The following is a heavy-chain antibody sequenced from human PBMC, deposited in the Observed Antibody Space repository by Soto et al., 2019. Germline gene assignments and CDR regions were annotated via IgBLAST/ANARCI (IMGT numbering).Heavy chain of an antibody. J-gene: IGHJ4*02. D-gene: IGHD3-10*01. Sequence: GGSLRLSCAASGLTFSSSAMSWVRQAPGKGLEWVSVVSGSGGSTYYADSVKGRFTISRDNSKNTLNLQMNSLRAEDTALYYCAKLWFGELAPVDYWGQGTLVTGSS. CDR2: VSGSGGST. V-gene: IGHV3-23*01. CDR1: GLTFSSSA. CDR3: AKLWFGELAPVDY.